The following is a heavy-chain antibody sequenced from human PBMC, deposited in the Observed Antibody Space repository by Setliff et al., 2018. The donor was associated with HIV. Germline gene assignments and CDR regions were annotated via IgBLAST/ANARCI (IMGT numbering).Heavy chain of an antibody. D-gene: IGHD3-3*01. V-gene: IGHV1-69*13. Sequence: SVKVSCKASGGTFSSFAISWVRQAPGQGLEWMGGIIPIFGTTNYAQKFQGRVTITADESASTAYMELSSLRSEDTAVYYCTRIPRKNYNFWTGYFSGYYYGMDVWGQGTTVTVSS. CDR1: GGTFSSFA. CDR2: IIPIFGTT. CDR3: TRIPRKNYNFWTGYFSGYYYGMDV. J-gene: IGHJ6*02.